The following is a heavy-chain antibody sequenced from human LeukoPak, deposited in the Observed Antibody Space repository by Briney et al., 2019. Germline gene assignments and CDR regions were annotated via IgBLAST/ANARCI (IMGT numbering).Heavy chain of an antibody. V-gene: IGHV1-69*13. Sequence: GASVKVSCKASGGTFSSYAISWVRQAPGQGLEWMGGIIPIFGTANYAQKFQGRVTITADESTSTAYMELSSLRSDDTAVYYCARGGSSWNTRRLFDYWGQGTLVTVSS. J-gene: IGHJ4*02. CDR1: GGTFSSYA. D-gene: IGHD6-13*01. CDR2: IIPIFGTA. CDR3: ARGGSSWNTRRLFDY.